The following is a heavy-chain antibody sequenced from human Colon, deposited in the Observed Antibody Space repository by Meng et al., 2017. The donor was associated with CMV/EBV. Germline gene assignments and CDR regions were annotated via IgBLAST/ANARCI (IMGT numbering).Heavy chain of an antibody. CDR2: INPNTGGT. J-gene: IGHJ5*02. Sequence: ASVKVSCKASGYTFIGYYLHWVRQAPGQGLEWMGWINPNTGGTSLAQQFQDRVTMTRDTSVSTAYMELSSLRSEDTAVYYCARALREWLFWFDPWGQGTLVTVSS. CDR1: GYTFIGYY. CDR3: ARALREWLFWFDP. D-gene: IGHD3-3*01. V-gene: IGHV1-2*02.